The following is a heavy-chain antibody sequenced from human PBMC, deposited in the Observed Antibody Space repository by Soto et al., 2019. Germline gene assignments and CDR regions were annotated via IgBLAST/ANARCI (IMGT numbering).Heavy chain of an antibody. CDR2: IYYSGST. J-gene: IGHJ4*02. CDR3: AGLGGGSYSDDY. CDR1: GGSISSYY. V-gene: IGHV4-59*01. D-gene: IGHD1-26*01. Sequence: SETLSLTCTVSGGSISSYYWSWIRQPPGKGLEWIGYIYYSGSTNYNPSLKSRVTISVDTSKNQFSLKLSSVTAADTAVYYCAGLGGGSYSDDYWGQGTLVTVSS.